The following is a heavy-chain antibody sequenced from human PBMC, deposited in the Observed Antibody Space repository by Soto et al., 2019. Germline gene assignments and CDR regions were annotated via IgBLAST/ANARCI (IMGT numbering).Heavy chain of an antibody. D-gene: IGHD1-7*01. V-gene: IGHV4-34*01. CDR3: ARGVPTGITGTNVITRPGNFDY. J-gene: IGHJ4*02. Sequence: PSETLSLTCAVYGGSFSGYYWSWIRQPPGKGLEWIGEINHSGSTNYNPSLKSRVTISVDTSKNQFSLKLSSVTAADTAVYYCARGVPTGITGTNVITRPGNFDYWGQGTLVTVSS. CDR1: GGSFSGYY. CDR2: INHSGST.